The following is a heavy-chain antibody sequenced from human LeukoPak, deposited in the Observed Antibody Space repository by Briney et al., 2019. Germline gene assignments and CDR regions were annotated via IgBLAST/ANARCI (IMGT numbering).Heavy chain of an antibody. CDR2: ISSSSSTI. V-gene: IGHV3-48*01. J-gene: IGHJ5*02. CDR3: ARQTTLFLSFVAARAKNNWFDP. CDR1: GFTFSSYS. D-gene: IGHD4-17*01. Sequence: GGSLRLSCAASGFTFSSYSMNWVRQAPGKGLEWVSYISSSSSTIYYADSVKGRFTISRDNDKNSLYLQMNSLRAEDTAVYYCARQTTLFLSFVAARAKNNWFDPWGQGTLVTVSS.